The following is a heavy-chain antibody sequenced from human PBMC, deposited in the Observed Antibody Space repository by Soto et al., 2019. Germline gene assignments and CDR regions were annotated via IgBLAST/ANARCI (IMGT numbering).Heavy chain of an antibody. CDR2: IYPGDSDT. CDR1: GYSFTIYW. D-gene: IGHD2-15*01. CDR3: ARRDIVVTDGMDV. V-gene: IGHV5-51*03. J-gene: IGHJ6*02. Sequence: PGESLKISCKGSGYSFTIYWIGWVRHMPGKGLEWMGIIYPGDSDTRYSPSFQGQVTISADKSISTAYLQWSSLKASDTAMYYCARRDIVVTDGMDVWGQGTTVTVSS.